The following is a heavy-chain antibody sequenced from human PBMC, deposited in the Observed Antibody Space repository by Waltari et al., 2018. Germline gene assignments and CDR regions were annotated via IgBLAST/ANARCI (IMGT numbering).Heavy chain of an antibody. V-gene: IGHV4-39*01. CDR1: GDSMRVDNYY. CDR2: VIQSGST. Sequence: QLQLQESGPGVVKPSETLSLTCTVSGDSMRVDNYYWGWIRQPPGQGLEWFWTVIQSGSTFFNPSLKSRATISVDTSQNQFSLRLGSVTAADTAVYFCARRKEGTMYDNWGQGSLVTVSS. D-gene: IGHD1-1*01. J-gene: IGHJ4*02. CDR3: ARRKEGTMYDN.